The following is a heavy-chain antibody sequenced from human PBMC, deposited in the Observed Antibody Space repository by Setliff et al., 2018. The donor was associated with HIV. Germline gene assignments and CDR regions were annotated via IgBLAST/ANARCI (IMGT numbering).Heavy chain of an antibody. Sequence: SETLSLTCSVSGVSIDKSYWSWVRRPPGKGLEWIGRVYISGKTNYSPSLRRRVTMSAETSKTQVSLKLTSVTAADTAVYYCAKDAGVTGGLYRYYIDAWGNGTTVTVSS. D-gene: IGHD2-8*01. CDR1: GVSIDKSY. J-gene: IGHJ6*03. V-gene: IGHV4-4*07. CDR3: AKDAGVTGGLYRYYIDA. CDR2: VYISGKT.